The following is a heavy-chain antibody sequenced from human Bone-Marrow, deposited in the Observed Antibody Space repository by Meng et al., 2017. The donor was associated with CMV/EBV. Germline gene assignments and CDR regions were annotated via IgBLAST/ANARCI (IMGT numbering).Heavy chain of an antibody. CDR3: ARDGGYYDFWSGYPPDNWFDP. Sequence: GGSLRLSCAASGFIVSSTYMTWVRQPPGKGLEWVSVIYSGGATYYADSVKGRFTISRDNSKNTLYLQMNSLRAEDTAVYYCARDGGYYDFWSGYPPDNWFDPWGQGTLVTVSS. D-gene: IGHD3-3*01. J-gene: IGHJ5*02. CDR1: GFIVSSTY. V-gene: IGHV3-53*05. CDR2: IYSGGAT.